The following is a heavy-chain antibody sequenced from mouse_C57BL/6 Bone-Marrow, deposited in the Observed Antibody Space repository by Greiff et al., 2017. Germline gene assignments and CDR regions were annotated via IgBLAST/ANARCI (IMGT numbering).Heavy chain of an antibody. CDR1: GFTFSSYA. CDR2: ISDGGSYT. Sequence: EVQLVESGGGLVKPGGSLKLSCAASGFTFSSYAMSWVRQTPEKRLEWVATISDGGSYTYYPDNVKGRFTISRDNAKNNLYLQMSHLKSEDTAMYYCARDDYGSSYWGQGTTLSVSA. D-gene: IGHD1-1*01. CDR3: ARDDYGSSY. V-gene: IGHV5-4*01. J-gene: IGHJ2*01.